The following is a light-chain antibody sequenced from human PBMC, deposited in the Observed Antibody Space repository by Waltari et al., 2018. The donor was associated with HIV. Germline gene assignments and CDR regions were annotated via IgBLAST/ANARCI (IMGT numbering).Light chain of an antibody. J-gene: IGLJ2*01. CDR2: YDS. V-gene: IGLV3-21*01. Sequence: SYVLTQPPSVSVAPGKPARITCGGNNIGNKNVHRYQQKPGQAPVLVIYYDSDRPSGIPERFSGSNSGNTATLTISRVEAGDEADYHCQVWDSSSVVVFGGGTKLTVL. CDR1: NIGNKN. CDR3: QVWDSSSVVV.